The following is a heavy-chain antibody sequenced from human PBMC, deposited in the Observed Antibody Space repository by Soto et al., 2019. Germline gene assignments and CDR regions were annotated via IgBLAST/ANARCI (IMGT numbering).Heavy chain of an antibody. D-gene: IGHD6-19*01. V-gene: IGHV1-69*01. CDR1: GGTFTSYA. Sequence: QVQLVQSGAEVKKPGSSVKVSCKASGGTFTSYAISWVRQAPGQGLEWMGGIIPIFGITKYAQKFQGRVTITADESTSTAYMEVSSLSSEDTAVYYCARGYGYSSGRLSHSDYWGQGTLVTVSS. CDR3: ARGYGYSSGRLSHSDY. CDR2: IIPIFGIT. J-gene: IGHJ4*02.